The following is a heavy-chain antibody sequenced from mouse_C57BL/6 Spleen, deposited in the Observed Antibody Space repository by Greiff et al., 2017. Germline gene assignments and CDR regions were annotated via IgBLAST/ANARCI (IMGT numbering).Heavy chain of an antibody. V-gene: IGHV1-55*01. CDR2: IYPGSGST. J-gene: IGHJ4*01. D-gene: IGHD3-2*02. Sequence: QVQLQQPGAELVKPGASVKMSCKASGYTFTSYWITWVKQRPGQGLEWIGDIYPGSGSTNYNEKFKSKATLTVDTSSSTAYMQLSSLTSEDSAVYYCAREGTAQSYYALAYWGQGTSVTVSA. CDR3: AREGTAQSYYALAY. CDR1: GYTFTSYW.